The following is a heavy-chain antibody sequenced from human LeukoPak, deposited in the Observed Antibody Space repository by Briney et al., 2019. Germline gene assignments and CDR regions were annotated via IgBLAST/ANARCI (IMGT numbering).Heavy chain of an antibody. CDR1: GGSISSGGYY. CDR2: IYYSGST. J-gene: IGHJ3*02. CDR3: AREGYYYDSSGYYYAPRAFDI. D-gene: IGHD3-22*01. V-gene: IGHV4-30-4*08. Sequence: PSETLSLTCTVSGGSISSGGYYWSWIRQPPGKGLEWIGYIYYSGSTYYNPSLKSRVTISVDTSKNQFSLKLSSVTAADTAVYYCAREGYYYDSSGYYYAPRAFDIWGQGTMVTVSS.